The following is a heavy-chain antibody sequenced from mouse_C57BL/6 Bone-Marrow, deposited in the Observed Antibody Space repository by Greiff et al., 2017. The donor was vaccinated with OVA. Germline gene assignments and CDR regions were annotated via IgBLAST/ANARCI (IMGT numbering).Heavy chain of an antibody. Sequence: VQLQQSGAELVRPGTSVKVSCKASGYAFTNYLIEWVKQRPGQGLEWIGVINPGSGGTNSNEKFKGKATLTADKSSSTAYMQLSSLTSEDSAVYFCARGRYYGSSPHWYFDVWGTGTTVTVSS. J-gene: IGHJ1*03. CDR3: ARGRYYGSSPHWYFDV. V-gene: IGHV1-54*01. CDR2: INPGSGGT. D-gene: IGHD1-1*01. CDR1: GYAFTNYL.